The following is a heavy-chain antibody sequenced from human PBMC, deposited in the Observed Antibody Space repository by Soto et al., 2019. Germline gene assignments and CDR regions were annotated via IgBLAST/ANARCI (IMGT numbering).Heavy chain of an antibody. J-gene: IGHJ6*03. Sequence: QVQLQESGPGLVKPSETLSLTCTVSGGSISGYYWSWIRQPPGKGLEWIGYIYYSGSTNCNPSLKSRVTISVDTSKNQFSLKLSSVTAADTAVYYCARRAIAAATDYYYYMDVWGKGTTVTVSS. CDR2: IYYSGST. CDR3: ARRAIAAATDYYYYMDV. D-gene: IGHD6-13*01. V-gene: IGHV4-59*08. CDR1: GGSISGYY.